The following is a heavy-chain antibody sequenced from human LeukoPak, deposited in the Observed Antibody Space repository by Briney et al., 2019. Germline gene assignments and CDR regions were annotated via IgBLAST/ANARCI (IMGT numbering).Heavy chain of an antibody. Sequence: SETLSLTCGVSGGSISNTNWWSWVRQPPGQGLEWIGEISLTGLTHYNPSLESRVTVSLDESKNQLSLNLTSVTAADTAVYYCSRENGAFSPFGYWGQGTLVTVLS. V-gene: IGHV4-4*02. CDR1: GGSISNTNW. J-gene: IGHJ4*02. CDR2: ISLTGLT. D-gene: IGHD2-8*01. CDR3: SRENGAFSPFGY.